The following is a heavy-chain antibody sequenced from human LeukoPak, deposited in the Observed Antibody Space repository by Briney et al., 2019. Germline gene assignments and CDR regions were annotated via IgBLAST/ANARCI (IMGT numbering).Heavy chain of an antibody. D-gene: IGHD3-22*01. J-gene: IGHJ1*01. CDR2: IYSGGST. CDR1: GFTVSSNY. CDR3: AGGPYYYDSSGSGPVNQH. V-gene: IGHV3-53*01. Sequence: GGSLRLSCAASGFTVSSNYMSWVRQAPGKGLEWVSVIYSGGSTYYADSVKGRFTISRDNSKNTLYLQMNSLRAEDTAVYYCAGGPYYYDSSGSGPVNQHWSQGTLVTVSS.